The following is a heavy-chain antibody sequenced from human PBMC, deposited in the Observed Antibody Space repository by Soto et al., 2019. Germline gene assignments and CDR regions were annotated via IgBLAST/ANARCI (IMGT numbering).Heavy chain of an antibody. CDR1: GFAFSNYE. J-gene: IGHJ4*02. CDR3: ARESFSASPNFFDY. V-gene: IGHV3-48*03. Sequence: EVQLVESGGGLVQPGGSLRLSWADSGFAFSNYEMNWVRQAPGKGLEWVSYISLSVSTIYYADSVKGRFTISRDDAKNSLYLHMNSLRADDTAVYYCARESFSASPNFFDYWGQGTLVTVSS. CDR2: ISLSVSTI. D-gene: IGHD3-3*02.